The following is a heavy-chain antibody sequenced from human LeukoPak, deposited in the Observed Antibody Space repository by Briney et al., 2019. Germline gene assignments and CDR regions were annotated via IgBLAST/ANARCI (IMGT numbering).Heavy chain of an antibody. CDR2: TYYRSKWDN. Sequence: SQTLSLTCAISGDSVSSNSAAWNWIRQSPSRGLEWLGRTYYRSKWDNDYAVSVTGRITINPDTSKNQFSLHLNSVTPDDTAVYFCARESQGSGSGWFNGYLDHWGQGALVTVSS. CDR3: ARESQGSGSGWFNGYLDH. D-gene: IGHD6-19*01. CDR1: GDSVSSNSAA. V-gene: IGHV6-1*01. J-gene: IGHJ4*02.